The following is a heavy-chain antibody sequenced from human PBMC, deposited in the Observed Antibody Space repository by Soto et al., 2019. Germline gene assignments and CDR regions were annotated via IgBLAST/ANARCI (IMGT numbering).Heavy chain of an antibody. J-gene: IGHJ5*02. CDR3: ARAPSGRTLNWFDP. CDR1: GGTFSSYA. CDR2: IIPIFGTA. Sequence: SVKVSCKASGGTFSSYAISWLRQAPGQGLEWMGGIIPIFGTANYAQKFQGRVTITADGSTSTAYMELSSLRSEDTAVYYCARAPSGRTLNWFDPWGQGTLVTVSS. V-gene: IGHV1-69*13. D-gene: IGHD6-19*01.